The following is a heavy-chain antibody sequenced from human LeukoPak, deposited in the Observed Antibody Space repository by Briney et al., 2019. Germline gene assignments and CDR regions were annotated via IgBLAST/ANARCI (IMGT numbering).Heavy chain of an antibody. CDR1: GYTLTELS. J-gene: IGHJ3*02. CDR2: FDPEDGET. Sequence: GASVKVSCKVSGYTLTELSMHWVRQAPGKGLEWMGGFDPEDGETIYAQKFQGRVTMTEDTSTDTAYMELSSLRSEDTAVYYCAIPYSSGWYEGAFDIWGQGTMVTVS. CDR3: AIPYSSGWYEGAFDI. D-gene: IGHD6-19*01. V-gene: IGHV1-24*01.